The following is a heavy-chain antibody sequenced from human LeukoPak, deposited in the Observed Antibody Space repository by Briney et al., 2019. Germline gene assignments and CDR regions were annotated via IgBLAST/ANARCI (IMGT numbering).Heavy chain of an antibody. CDR3: ARERRYGDYVPYYMNV. V-gene: IGHV1-69*05. Sequence: SVKVSCKASGGTFSSYAISWVRQAPGQGLEWMGRIIPIFGTANYAQKFQGRVTITTDESTSTAYMELSSLRSEDTAVYYCARERRYGDYVPYYMNVWGKGTTVTVSS. J-gene: IGHJ6*03. CDR2: IIPIFGTA. CDR1: GGTFSSYA. D-gene: IGHD4-17*01.